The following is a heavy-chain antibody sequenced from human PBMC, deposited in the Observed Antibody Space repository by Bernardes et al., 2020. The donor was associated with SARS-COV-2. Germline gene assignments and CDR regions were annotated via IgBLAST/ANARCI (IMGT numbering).Heavy chain of an antibody. J-gene: IGHJ5*02. V-gene: IGHV1-18*04. CDR3: ARVLVVTAIPSWFDP. CDR1: GYTFTSYG. Sequence: ASVKVSCKASGYTFTSYGISWVRQAPGQGLEWMGWISAYNGNTNYAQKLQGRVTMTTDTSTSTAYMGLRSLRSDDTAVYYCARVLVVTAIPSWFDPWGQGTLVTVSS. CDR2: ISAYNGNT. D-gene: IGHD2-21*02.